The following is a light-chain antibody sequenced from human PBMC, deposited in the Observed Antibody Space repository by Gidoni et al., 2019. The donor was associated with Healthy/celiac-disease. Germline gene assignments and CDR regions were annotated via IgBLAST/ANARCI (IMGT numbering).Light chain of an antibody. Sequence: EIVLTQSPATLSLSPGERATLSCRASQSVSSYLAWYQKKPGQAPRLLIYDASNRATGIPARFSGSGSGTDFTLTISSLEPEDFALYYCQQRSNWSPLTFGGGTKVEIK. CDR1: QSVSSY. CDR3: QQRSNWSPLT. V-gene: IGKV3-11*01. CDR2: DAS. J-gene: IGKJ4*01.